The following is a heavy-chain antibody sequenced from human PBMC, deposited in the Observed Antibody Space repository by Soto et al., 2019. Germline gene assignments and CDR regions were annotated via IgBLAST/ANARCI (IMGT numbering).Heavy chain of an antibody. CDR3: ARVPSRRGWERYYFDY. Sequence: PGGSLRLSCAASGFTFSSYSMNWVRQAPGKGLEWVSSISSSSSYIYYADSVKGRFTISRDNAKNSLYLQMNSLRAEDTAVYYCARVPSRRGWERYYFDYWGQGTLVTVSS. CDR2: ISSSSSYI. CDR1: GFTFSSYS. V-gene: IGHV3-21*01. D-gene: IGHD1-26*01. J-gene: IGHJ4*02.